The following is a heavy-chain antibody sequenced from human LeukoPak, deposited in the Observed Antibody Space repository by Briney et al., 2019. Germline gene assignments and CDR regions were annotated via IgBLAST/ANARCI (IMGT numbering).Heavy chain of an antibody. Sequence: SETLSLTCFVSGGSIGSYYWSWIRQSPGKGLEWIGYSHYSGDTKYNPSLKSRLTISMDTSKNHFSLKVSPVTAADTAVYYCARGRGMATLPFDSWGQGTQVIVSS. CDR1: GGSIGSYY. J-gene: IGHJ4*02. CDR2: SHYSGDT. D-gene: IGHD5-12*01. CDR3: ARGRGMATLPFDS. V-gene: IGHV4-59*01.